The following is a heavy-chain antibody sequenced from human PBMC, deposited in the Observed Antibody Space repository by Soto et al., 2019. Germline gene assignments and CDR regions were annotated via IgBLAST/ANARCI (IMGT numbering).Heavy chain of an antibody. CDR2: ISWNSGSI. CDR1: GFTFDDYA. Sequence: EVPLVESGGGLVQPGRSLRLSCAASGFTFDDYAMHWVRQAPGKGLEWVSGISWNSGSIGYADSVKGRFTISRDNAKNSLYLQMNSLRAEDTALYYCAKGLGWYYFDYWGQGTLVTVSS. CDR3: AKGLGWYYFDY. J-gene: IGHJ4*02. V-gene: IGHV3-9*01. D-gene: IGHD6-19*01.